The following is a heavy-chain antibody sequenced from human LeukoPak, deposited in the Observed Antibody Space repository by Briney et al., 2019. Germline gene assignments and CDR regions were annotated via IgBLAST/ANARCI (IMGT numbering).Heavy chain of an antibody. CDR2: INPNSGGT. D-gene: IGHD3-16*01. V-gene: IGHV1-2*02. Sequence: ASVKVSCKASGYTFTGYYMHWVRQAPGQGLEWMGWINPNSGGTNYAQKLQGRVTMTTDTSTSTAYMELRSLRSDDTAVYYCARDVSYDYVWGSYGEFDYWGQGTLVTVSS. CDR3: ARDVSYDYVWGSYGEFDY. CDR1: GYTFTGYY. J-gene: IGHJ4*02.